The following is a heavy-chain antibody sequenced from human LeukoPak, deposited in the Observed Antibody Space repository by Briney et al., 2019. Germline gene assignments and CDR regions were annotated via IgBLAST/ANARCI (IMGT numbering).Heavy chain of an antibody. CDR2: INWNGGST. J-gene: IGHJ4*02. Sequence: AGGSLRLSCAASGFTFDDYGMSWVRQAPGKGLEWVSGINWNGGSTGYADSVKGRFTISRDNAKNSLYPQMNSLRAEDTALYYCARYPTYYYDSSGYKEGSYFDYWGQGTLVTVSS. CDR3: ARYPTYYYDSSGYKEGSYFDY. V-gene: IGHV3-20*04. D-gene: IGHD3-22*01. CDR1: GFTFDDYG.